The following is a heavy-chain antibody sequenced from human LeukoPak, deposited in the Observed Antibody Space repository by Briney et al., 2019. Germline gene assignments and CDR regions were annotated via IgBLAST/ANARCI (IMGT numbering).Heavy chain of an antibody. D-gene: IGHD3-22*01. CDR3: ARGLPYYYDSSGYRRGYYYYYYMDV. CDR1: GGSFSGYY. J-gene: IGHJ6*03. CDR2: INHSGST. V-gene: IGHV4-34*01. Sequence: PSETLSLTCAVYGGSFSGYYWSWIRQPPGKGLEWIGEINHSGSTNYNPSLKSRVTISVDTSKNQFSLKLSSVTAADTAVYYCARGLPYYYDSSGYRRGYYYYYYMDVWGKGTTVTVSS.